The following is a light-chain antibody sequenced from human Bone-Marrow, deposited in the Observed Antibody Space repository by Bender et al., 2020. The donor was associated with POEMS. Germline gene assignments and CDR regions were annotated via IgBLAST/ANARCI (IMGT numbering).Light chain of an antibody. J-gene: IGLJ2*01. CDR1: SSDVGGYNY. V-gene: IGLV2-11*01. CDR2: DVT. CDR3: QVWDDSSDHVL. Sequence: QSALTQPRSVSGSPGQSVTISCTGTSSDVGGYNYVSWFQHHPGKAPQLIIYDVTKRPSGVPDRFSGSKSGNTATLNISRVEAGDEADYYCQVWDDSSDHVLFGGGTKLTVL.